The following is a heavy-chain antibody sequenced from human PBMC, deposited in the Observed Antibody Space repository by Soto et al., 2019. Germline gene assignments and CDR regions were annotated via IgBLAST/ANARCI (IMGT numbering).Heavy chain of an antibody. Sequence: QVQLVESGGGVVQPGRSLRLSCAASGFTFSSYAMHWVRQAPGKGLEWVAVISYDGSNKYYADSVKGRFTISRDNSKNTMYLQMHSLRAEDTAVYYCARDRLRYNWNDFPYYCYGMDVWGQGTTVTVSS. CDR1: GFTFSSYA. J-gene: IGHJ6*02. CDR3: ARDRLRYNWNDFPYYCYGMDV. D-gene: IGHD1-1*01. CDR2: ISYDGSNK. V-gene: IGHV3-30-3*01.